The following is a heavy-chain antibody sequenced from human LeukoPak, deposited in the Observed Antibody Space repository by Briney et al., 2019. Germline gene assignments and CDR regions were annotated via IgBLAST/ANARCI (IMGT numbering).Heavy chain of an antibody. CDR3: ARSDGSGSYYISFDY. V-gene: IGHV4-59*01. Sequence: SETLSLTCTVSGGSISSYYWSWIRQPPGKGLEWMGYIYYSGSTKYNPSLKSRVTISVDTSKNKFSLKLRSVTAADTAVYYCARSDGSGSYYISFDYWGQGTLVTVSS. CDR2: IYYSGST. J-gene: IGHJ4*02. CDR1: GGSISSYY. D-gene: IGHD3-10*01.